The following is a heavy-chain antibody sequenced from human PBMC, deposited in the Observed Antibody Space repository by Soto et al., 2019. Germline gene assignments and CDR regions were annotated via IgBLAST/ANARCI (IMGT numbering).Heavy chain of an antibody. J-gene: IGHJ4*02. V-gene: IGHV3-74*01. CDR3: ARGANGYYYFDY. CDR1: GFSLSDYW. CDR2: ITRDGSST. Sequence: EVQLVESGGGLVQPGGSLRLSCAASGFSLSDYWMHWVRQAPGEGLVWLSRITRDGSSTNYAGSVRGRFTISRDNAKNTLYLQVNCLRGEDTAVYYCARGANGYYYFDYWGQGTLVTVSS. D-gene: IGHD5-18*01.